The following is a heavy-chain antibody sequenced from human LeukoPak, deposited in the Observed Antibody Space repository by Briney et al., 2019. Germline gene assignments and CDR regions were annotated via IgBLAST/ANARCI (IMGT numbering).Heavy chain of an antibody. J-gene: IGHJ4*02. CDR1: DDSISNYY. V-gene: IGHV4-59*01. CDR3: ARAEKAVTGTLDY. D-gene: IGHD6-19*01. Sequence: SETLSLTCTVSDDSISNYYWSWIRQSPGKELEWIGYMYNRGSTIYNPSLKSRVTISTDTSKNQYSLRLTSVTAADTAVYYCARAEKAVTGTLDYWGQGTLITVSS. CDR2: MYNRGST.